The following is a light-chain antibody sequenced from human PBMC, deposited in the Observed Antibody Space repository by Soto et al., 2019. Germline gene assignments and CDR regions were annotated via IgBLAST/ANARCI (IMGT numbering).Light chain of an antibody. CDR2: GAS. V-gene: IGKV3-20*01. Sequence: EIVLTQSPGTLSLSPGDRAALSCRASQSVSNSYLAWYQQRPGQALRLLMYGASNRATGIPDRFSGSGSGADFTLTISRLVPEDFAVYYCQQYCSSPPWTFGQGTKVEIK. J-gene: IGKJ1*01. CDR3: QQYCSSPPWT. CDR1: QSVSNSY.